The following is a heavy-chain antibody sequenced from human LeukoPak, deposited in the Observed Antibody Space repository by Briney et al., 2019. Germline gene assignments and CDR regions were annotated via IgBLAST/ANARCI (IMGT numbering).Heavy chain of an antibody. CDR1: GLTFSSYA. Sequence: QSGGSLRLSCAASGLTFSSYAMSWVRQAPGKGLEWVSGISGSGGSTYYADSVKGRFTISTDNAKNSPYLQMNSLRAEDTAVYYCAREIRGCPFDYWGQGTLVTVSS. CDR3: AREIRGCPFDY. V-gene: IGHV3-23*01. CDR2: ISGSGGST. J-gene: IGHJ4*02. D-gene: IGHD6-19*01.